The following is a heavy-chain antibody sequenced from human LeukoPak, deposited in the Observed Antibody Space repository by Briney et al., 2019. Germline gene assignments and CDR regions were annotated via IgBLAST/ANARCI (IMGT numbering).Heavy chain of an antibody. CDR1: GFTFSSYW. V-gene: IGHV3-74*01. CDR2: INSDGSST. J-gene: IGHJ6*02. CDR3: ARESPSGYEYYYYYGMDV. Sequence: GGSLRLSCAASGFTFSSYWMHWVRQAPGKGLVWVSRINSDGSSTSYADSVKGRFTISRDNAKNTLYLQMNSLRAEDTAVYYCARESPSGYEYYYYYGMDVWGQGTTVTVSS. D-gene: IGHD5-12*01.